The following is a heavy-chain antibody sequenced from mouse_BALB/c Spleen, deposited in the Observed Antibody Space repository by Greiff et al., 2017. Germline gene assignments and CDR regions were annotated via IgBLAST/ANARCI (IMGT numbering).Heavy chain of an antibody. CDR1: GFSLTSYG. CDR2: IWSGGST. J-gene: IGHJ3*01. V-gene: IGHV2-2*02. D-gene: IGHD2-4*01. Sequence: VKLMESGPGLVQPSQSLSITCTVSGFSLTSYGVHWVRQSPGKGLEWLGVIWSGGSTDYNAAFISRLSISKDNSKSQVFFKMNSLQANDTAIYYCAATMITAWFAYWGQGTLVTVSA. CDR3: AATMITAWFAY.